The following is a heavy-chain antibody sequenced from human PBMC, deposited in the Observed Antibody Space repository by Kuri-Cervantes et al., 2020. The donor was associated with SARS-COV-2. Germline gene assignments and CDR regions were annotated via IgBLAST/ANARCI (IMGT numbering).Heavy chain of an antibody. V-gene: IGHV3-48*01. CDR1: GFTFSSYG. D-gene: IGHD3-10*01. J-gene: IGHJ4*02. CDR2: ISSNSNTI. Sequence: GGSLRLSCAASGFTFSSYGMHWVRQAPGKGLEWVSYISSNSNTIYYADSVKGRFTISRDNAKNSLYLQMNSLRVGDTAVYYCARDRRGDYWGQGTLVTVSS. CDR3: ARDRRGDY.